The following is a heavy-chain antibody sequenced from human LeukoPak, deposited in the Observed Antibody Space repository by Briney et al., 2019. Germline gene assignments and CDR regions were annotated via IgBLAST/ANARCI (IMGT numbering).Heavy chain of an antibody. CDR1: GFTFSSYA. J-gene: IGHJ3*02. D-gene: IGHD1-26*01. V-gene: IGHV3-30*04. Sequence: GGSLRLSCAASGFTFSSYAMHWVRQAPGKGLEWVAVISYDGSNKYYADSVKGRFTISRDNSKNTLYLQMNSLRAEDTAVYYCARGGGGSHQAFDIWGQGTMVTVYS. CDR3: ARGGGGSHQAFDI. CDR2: ISYDGSNK.